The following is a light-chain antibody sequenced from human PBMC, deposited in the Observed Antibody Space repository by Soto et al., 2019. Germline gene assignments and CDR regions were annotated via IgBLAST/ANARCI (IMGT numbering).Light chain of an antibody. CDR2: EVT. Sequence: QSALTQPASVSGSPGQSITMSCSGTSEDVGGYNYVSWYQHHPGKAPKLLIYEVTNRPSGLSDRFSGSKSGNTASLTISGLQAEDEADYYCSSYTSSNTLVFGTGTQLTVL. CDR1: SEDVGGYNY. J-gene: IGLJ1*01. V-gene: IGLV2-14*01. CDR3: SSYTSSNTLV.